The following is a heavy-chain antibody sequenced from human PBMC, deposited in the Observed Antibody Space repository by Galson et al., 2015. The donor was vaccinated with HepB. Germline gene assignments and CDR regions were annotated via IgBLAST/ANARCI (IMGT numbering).Heavy chain of an antibody. D-gene: IGHD3-10*01. Sequence: LSLTCTVSGGSLSSGDYHWTWIRQPPGKGLEWIGYIHYNGKTYYNPSLQSRVTLSVDTSKNQFSLRVNSVSVADTAVYYCVRMFGSGSNYFDFWGQGTLVSVSS. CDR2: IHYNGKT. CDR3: VRMFGSGSNYFDF. J-gene: IGHJ4*02. CDR1: GGSLSSGDYH. V-gene: IGHV4-30-4*01.